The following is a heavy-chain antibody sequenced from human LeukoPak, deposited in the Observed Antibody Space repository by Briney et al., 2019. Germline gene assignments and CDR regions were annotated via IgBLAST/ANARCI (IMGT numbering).Heavy chain of an antibody. Sequence: SETLSLTCTVSGDSLSDYFWSWIRQPPGKGLEWIGYNSGSTNYNASLKSRVTILLVRSKNQFSLKLSSVTAADTAVYYCARGYGGNSGDWGQGTLVTVSS. J-gene: IGHJ4*02. CDR3: ARGYGGNSGD. CDR2: NSGST. D-gene: IGHD4-23*01. CDR1: GDSLSDYF. V-gene: IGHV4-59*08.